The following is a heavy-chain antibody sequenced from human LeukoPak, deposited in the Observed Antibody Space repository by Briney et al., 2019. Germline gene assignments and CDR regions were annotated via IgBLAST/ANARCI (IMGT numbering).Heavy chain of an antibody. CDR2: IYYTGST. D-gene: IGHD3-3*01. CDR1: GASISSGGYS. Sequence: SETLSLTCTVSGASISSGGYSWSWVRQHPGKGLEWIGCIYYTGSTYYNPSLERRVTISVATSKDQFSLKVSSVTAADTAVYFCARTITIFGALGYFDYWGQGTLVTVSS. J-gene: IGHJ4*02. V-gene: IGHV4-31*03. CDR3: ARTITIFGALGYFDY.